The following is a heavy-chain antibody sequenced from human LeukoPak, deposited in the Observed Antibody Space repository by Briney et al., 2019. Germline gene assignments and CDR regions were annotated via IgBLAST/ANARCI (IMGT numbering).Heavy chain of an antibody. CDR2: MSYDGNFT. J-gene: IGHJ4*02. D-gene: IGHD3-10*01. CDR3: ARGRSVYGSGSYSDY. V-gene: IGHV3-30*04. Sequence: GGSLGLSCAASGFTSKRYAMHWVRQAPGKGLEWVTIMSYDGNFTYYSDSVKGRFTISRDNSNDTLYLQMNSLRADDTAIYYCARGRSVYGSGSYSDYWGQGTLVTVSS. CDR1: GFTSKRYA.